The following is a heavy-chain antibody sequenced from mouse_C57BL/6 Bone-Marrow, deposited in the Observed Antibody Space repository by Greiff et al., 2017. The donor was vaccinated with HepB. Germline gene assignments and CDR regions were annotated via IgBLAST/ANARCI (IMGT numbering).Heavy chain of an antibody. V-gene: IGHV5-15*01. CDR3: ARKGDYYGSSYWYFDV. Sequence: EVQLVESGGGLVQPGGSLKLSCAASGFTFSDYGMAWVRQAPRKGPEWVAFISNLAYSIYYADTVTGRFTISRENAKNTLYLEMSSLRSEDTAMYYCARKGDYYGSSYWYFDVWGTGTMVTVSS. J-gene: IGHJ1*03. CDR1: GFTFSDYG. D-gene: IGHD1-1*01. CDR2: ISNLAYSI.